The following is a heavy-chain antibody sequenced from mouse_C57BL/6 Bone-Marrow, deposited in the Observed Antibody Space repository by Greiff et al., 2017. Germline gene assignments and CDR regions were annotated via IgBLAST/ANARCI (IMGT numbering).Heavy chain of an antibody. CDR3: ARKSNFAWFAY. CDR1: GFTFSDYG. D-gene: IGHD2-5*01. J-gene: IGHJ3*01. V-gene: IGHV5-17*01. Sequence: EVQLVASGGGLVKPGGSLKLSCAASGFTFSDYGMHWVRQAPEKGLEWVAYISSGSSTLYYADTVKGRFTISRDNAKNTLFLQMTSLRSEDTAMYCCARKSNFAWFAYWGQGTLVTVSA. CDR2: ISSGSSTL.